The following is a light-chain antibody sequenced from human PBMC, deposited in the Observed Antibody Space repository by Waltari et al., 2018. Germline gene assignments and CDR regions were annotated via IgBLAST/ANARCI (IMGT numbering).Light chain of an antibody. Sequence: EIMMTQSSATLSVSPGERATLSCRASQSISSNLAWYQLKPGQAPRLLIYDTSTRATGIPARFSGSGSGTEFTLTISSLQSEDFAVYYCQQYYSIPYTFGQGTKLEI. CDR2: DTS. V-gene: IGKV3-15*01. J-gene: IGKJ2*01. CDR1: QSISSN. CDR3: QQYYSIPYT.